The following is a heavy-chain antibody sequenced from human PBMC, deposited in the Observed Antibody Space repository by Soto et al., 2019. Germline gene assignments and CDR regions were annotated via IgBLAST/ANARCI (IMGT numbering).Heavy chain of an antibody. D-gene: IGHD5-12*01. V-gene: IGHV3-30-3*01. J-gene: IGHJ4*02. CDR2: ISYDGSNK. CDR3: ARDWGPPGRWLQLPAGMGRY. CDR1: GFTFSSYA. Sequence: PGGSLRLSCAASGFTFSSYAMHWVRQAPGKGLEWVAVISYDGSNKYYADSVKGRFTISRDNSKNTLYLQMNSVSAEGRAEYYCARDWGPPGRWLQLPAGMGRYWGQGTLVTVSS.